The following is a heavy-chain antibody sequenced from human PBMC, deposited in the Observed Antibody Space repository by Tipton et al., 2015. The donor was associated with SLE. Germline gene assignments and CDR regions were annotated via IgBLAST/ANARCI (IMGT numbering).Heavy chain of an antibody. D-gene: IGHD3-10*01. V-gene: IGHV4-39*07. Sequence: TLSLTCTVSGGPISSSSYYWGWIRQPPGKGLEWIGSMYYSGSTYYNPSLKSRVAISIDTSKNQFSLKLSSVTAADTAVYYCARHRLTVLQKVNVPSDGLDVWGQGTTVSVSS. J-gene: IGHJ6*02. CDR3: ARHRLTVLQKVNVPSDGLDV. CDR1: GGPISSSSYY. CDR2: MYYSGST.